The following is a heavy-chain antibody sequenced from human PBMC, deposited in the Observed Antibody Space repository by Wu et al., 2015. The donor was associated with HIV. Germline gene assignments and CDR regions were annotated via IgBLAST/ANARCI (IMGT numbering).Heavy chain of an antibody. CDR3: ATLARSRPSD. J-gene: IGHJ4*02. CDR1: GYTFTGHY. D-gene: IGHD6-6*01. CDR2: INPNSGGT. Sequence: QVQLVQSGAEVKKPGASVKVSCKASGYTFTGHYIHWVRQAPGQGLEWMGWINPNSGGTNYAQNFQGRVTLTSDTSITTAYMEFNSLRYDDTAIYYCATLARSRPSDWGQGTLVTVST. V-gene: IGHV1-2*02.